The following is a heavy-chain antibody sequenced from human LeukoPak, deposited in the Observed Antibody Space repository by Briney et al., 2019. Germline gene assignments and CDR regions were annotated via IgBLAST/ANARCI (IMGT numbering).Heavy chain of an antibody. D-gene: IGHD6-13*01. V-gene: IGHV3-53*01. J-gene: IGHJ4*02. CDR1: GFTVSSNY. CDR3: ASLGTAAAVDY. Sequence: PGGSLRLSCAASGFTVSSNYMSWVRQAPGEGLEWVSVLYSDGTIYYADSVKGRFTISRDNSKNTLYLQMNSLRVDDTAVYYCASLGTAAAVDYWGQGTLVTVSS. CDR2: LYSDGTI.